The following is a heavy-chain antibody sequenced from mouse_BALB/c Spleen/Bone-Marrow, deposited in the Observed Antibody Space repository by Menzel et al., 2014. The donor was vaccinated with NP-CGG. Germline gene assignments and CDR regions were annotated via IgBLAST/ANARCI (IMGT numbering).Heavy chain of an antibody. CDR2: IHPNSSNT. Sequence: VKLQESGSVLVRPGASVKLSCKASGYTFTSSWMHWAKQRPGQGLEWIGEIHPNSSNTNYNEKFKGKATLTVDTSSSTAYVDLSSLTSEDSAVYYCAREKIYGNYLWYFDVWGAGTTVTVSS. CDR3: AREKIYGNYLWYFDV. CDR1: GYTFTSSW. D-gene: IGHD2-1*01. V-gene: IGHV1S130*01. J-gene: IGHJ1*01.